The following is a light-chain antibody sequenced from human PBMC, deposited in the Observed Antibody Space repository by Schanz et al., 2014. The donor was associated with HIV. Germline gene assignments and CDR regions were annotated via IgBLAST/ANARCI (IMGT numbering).Light chain of an antibody. Sequence: QSVLTQPPSASGTPGQRVTISCSGSSSNIGSNTVNWYQHLPGAAPKLLIYRNNQRPSRVPDRFFGSKSGTSASLAISGLRSDDEAHYYCATWDDSLKGVVFGGGTKVTVL. CDR3: ATWDDSLKGVV. CDR2: RNN. J-gene: IGLJ2*01. V-gene: IGLV1-44*01. CDR1: SSNIGSNT.